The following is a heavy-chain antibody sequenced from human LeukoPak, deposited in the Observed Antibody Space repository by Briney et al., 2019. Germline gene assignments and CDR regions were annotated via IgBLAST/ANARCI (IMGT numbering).Heavy chain of an antibody. Sequence: GGSLRLSCAASGFTFSSYWMSWVRQAPGKGLEWVANIKQDGSEKNYVDSEKGRFTISRDNAKKSLYLQMNSLRAEDTAVYYCARDTLGGSMAGSNFDYWGQGTLVTVSS. CDR2: IKQDGSEK. V-gene: IGHV3-7*01. CDR3: ARDTLGGSMAGSNFDY. J-gene: IGHJ4*02. CDR1: GFTFSSYW. D-gene: IGHD6-19*01.